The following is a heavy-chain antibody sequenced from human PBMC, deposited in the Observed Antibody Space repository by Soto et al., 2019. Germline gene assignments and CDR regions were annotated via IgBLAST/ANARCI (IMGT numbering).Heavy chain of an antibody. V-gene: IGHV4-34*01. Sequence: QVHLEQWGAGLLNPSETLSLTCAVYGGSLSGYYWSWVRQSPGKGLEWLGEINNSWTTNYNPSLKTRVTISADTSKHQFSLRLSSVTAADSAVYYCARYHYLDICIGSRHYMDVWGRGTTVTVSS. D-gene: IGHD3-22*01. CDR3: ARYHYLDICIGSRHYMDV. CDR1: GGSLSGYY. CDR2: INNSWTT. J-gene: IGHJ6*03.